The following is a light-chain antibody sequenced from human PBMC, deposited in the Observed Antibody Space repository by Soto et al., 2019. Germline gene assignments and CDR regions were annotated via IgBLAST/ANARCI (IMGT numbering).Light chain of an antibody. CDR1: QGIRSA. J-gene: IGKJ4*01. CDR2: AAS. CDR3: QKYNSAPLT. V-gene: IGKV1-6*01. Sequence: AMQPTQSPSSLSASVGDRVTITCRASQGIRSALGWYQQKPGKVPKLLIYAASTLQSGVPSRFSGSGSGTDFTLTISSLQPEDFATYYCQKYNSAPLTFGGGTKVDIK.